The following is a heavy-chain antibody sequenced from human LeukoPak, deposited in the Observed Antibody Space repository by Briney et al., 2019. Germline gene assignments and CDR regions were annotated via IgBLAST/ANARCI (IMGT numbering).Heavy chain of an antibody. CDR3: ARELQSHPDFDL. D-gene: IGHD1-26*01. Sequence: PSETLSLTCAVYSGSFSGYYWSWIRQPPGKGLEWIGEINHSGSTNYNPSLKSRVTISVDTSKNQFSLKLSSVTAADTAVYYCARELQSHPDFDLWGRGTLVTVSS. CDR1: SGSFSGYY. CDR2: INHSGST. J-gene: IGHJ2*01. V-gene: IGHV4-34*01.